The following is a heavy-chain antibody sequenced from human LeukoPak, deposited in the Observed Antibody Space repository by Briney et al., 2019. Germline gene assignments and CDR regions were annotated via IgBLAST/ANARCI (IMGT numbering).Heavy chain of an antibody. CDR2: ISGSGGGT. Sequence: PGGSLRLSCAVSGITLSNYVMSWVRQAPGKGLEWVAGISGSGGGTNYADSVKGRFTISRDNPKNALFLQRNNLRAEDTAVYFCAKRGVVIRVILVGFHKEAYYFDSWGQGALVTVSS. D-gene: IGHD3-22*01. CDR1: GITLSNYV. V-gene: IGHV3-23*01. CDR3: AKRGVVIRVILVGFHKEAYYFDS. J-gene: IGHJ4*02.